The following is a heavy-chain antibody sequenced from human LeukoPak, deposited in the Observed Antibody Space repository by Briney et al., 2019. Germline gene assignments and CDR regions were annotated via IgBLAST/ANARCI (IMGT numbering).Heavy chain of an antibody. CDR1: GFTFRNFA. J-gene: IGHJ4*02. V-gene: IGHV3-23*01. Sequence: GGSLRLSCVASGFTFRNFAMSWVRQAPGKGLEWVSAISGSGGSTYYADSVKGRFTISRDNSKNTLYLQMNSLRAEDTAVYYCAKGRGGTLGYWGQGTLVTVSS. CDR3: AKGRGGTLGY. CDR2: ISGSGGST. D-gene: IGHD3-16*01.